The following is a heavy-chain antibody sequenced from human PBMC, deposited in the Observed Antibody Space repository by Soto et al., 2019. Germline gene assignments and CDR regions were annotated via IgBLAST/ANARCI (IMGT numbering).Heavy chain of an antibody. CDR2: ISTYNHDT. D-gene: IGHD3-22*01. V-gene: IGHV1-18*01. J-gene: IGHJ4*02. Sequence: QIHLVQSGAEVKKPGASVRVSCKTSGYSYRIYAITWVRQAPGQGLEWMGWISTYNHDTRYAQRFQGRLSMATDTSTSTAYMELRSLTSDDTAVYYCARDPINTSGDKLYLDYWGQGTLVTVSS. CDR3: ARDPINTSGDKLYLDY. CDR1: GYSYRIYA.